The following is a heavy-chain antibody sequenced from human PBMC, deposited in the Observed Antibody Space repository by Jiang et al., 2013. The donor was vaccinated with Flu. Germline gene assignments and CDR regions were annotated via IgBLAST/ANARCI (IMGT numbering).Heavy chain of an antibody. CDR3: ARQYNWNYGRDY. J-gene: IGHJ4*02. CDR2: IYYSGST. D-gene: IGHD1-7*01. Sequence: GSGLVKPSETLSLTCTVSGGSISSSSYYWGWIRQPPGKGLEWIGSIYYSGSTYYNPSLKSRVTISVDTSKNQFSLKLSSVTAADTAVYYCARQYNWNYGRDYWGQGTPVTVSS. V-gene: IGHV4-39*01. CDR1: GGSISSSSYY.